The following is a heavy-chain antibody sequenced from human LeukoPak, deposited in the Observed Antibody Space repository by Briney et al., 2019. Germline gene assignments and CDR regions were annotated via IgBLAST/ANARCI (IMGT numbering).Heavy chain of an antibody. CDR3: ARGSRTRGTMVRGVGYGMDV. CDR1: GYTFTIYD. Sequence: ASVTVSFTASGYTFTIYDINWVRQATGQGLEWMGWMNPNSGNTGYAQKFQGRVTMTRNTSISTAYMELSSLRSEDTAVYYCARGSRTRGTMVRGVGYGMDVWGQGTTVTVSS. J-gene: IGHJ6*02. D-gene: IGHD3-10*01. V-gene: IGHV1-8*01. CDR2: MNPNSGNT.